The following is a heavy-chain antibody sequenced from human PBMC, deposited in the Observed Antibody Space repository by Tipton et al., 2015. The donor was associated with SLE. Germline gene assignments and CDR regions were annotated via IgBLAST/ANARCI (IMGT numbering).Heavy chain of an antibody. CDR2: IYYSGST. D-gene: IGHD3-9*01. CDR1: GGSISSYY. CDR3: ARQTGYGKPPDY. J-gene: IGHJ4*02. Sequence: TLSLTCTVSGGSISSYYWSWIRQPPGKGLEWIGYIYYSGSTNYNPSLKSRVTISVDTSKNQFSLKLSSVTAADTAVYYCARQTGYGKPPDYWGQGTLVTVSS. V-gene: IGHV4-59*08.